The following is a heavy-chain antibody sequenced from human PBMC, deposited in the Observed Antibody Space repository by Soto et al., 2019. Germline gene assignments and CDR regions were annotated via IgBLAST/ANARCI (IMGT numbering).Heavy chain of an antibody. Sequence: ASVKVSCKASGYTFTGYYMHWVRQAPGQGLEWMGWINPNSGGTNYAQKFQGWVTMTRDTSISTAYMELSRLRSDDTAVYYCARGDIVVVPDYYYYMDVWGKGTTVTVSS. CDR3: ARGDIVVVPDYYYYMDV. J-gene: IGHJ6*03. D-gene: IGHD2-2*01. V-gene: IGHV1-2*04. CDR1: GYTFTGYY. CDR2: INPNSGGT.